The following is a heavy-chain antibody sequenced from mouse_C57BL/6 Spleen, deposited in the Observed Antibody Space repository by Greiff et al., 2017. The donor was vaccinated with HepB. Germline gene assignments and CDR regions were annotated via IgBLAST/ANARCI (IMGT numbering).Heavy chain of an antibody. CDR1: GFSLSTSGMG. J-gene: IGHJ4*01. Sequence: QVQLKESGPGILQSSQTLSLTCSFSGFSLSTSGMGVSWIRQPSGRGLEWLAHIYWDDDKRNNPSLNSRPTISKDTSRNQLFLKITSVDTADTATYYCAGITAVVAYYAMDYWGQGTSVTVSS. CDR3: AGITAVVAYYAMDY. V-gene: IGHV8-12*01. D-gene: IGHD1-1*01. CDR2: IYWDDDK.